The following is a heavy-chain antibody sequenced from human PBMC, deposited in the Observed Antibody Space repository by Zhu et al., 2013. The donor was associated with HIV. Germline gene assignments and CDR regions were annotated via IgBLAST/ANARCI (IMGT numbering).Heavy chain of an antibody. CDR1: GYTFTRYY. CDR3: TKSRRSQQLVDDH. J-gene: IGHJ4*02. V-gene: IGHV1-2*02. Sequence: QVQLVQSGAEVKKPGASVKVSCKASGYTFTRYYMHWVRQAPGQGLEWMGWINPNSGGTKYAQKFQGRVTMTRDTSISTAYMELSSLRSDDTAIYYCTKSRRSQQLVDDHWGQGTLVTVSS. CDR2: INPNSGGT. D-gene: IGHD1-1*01.